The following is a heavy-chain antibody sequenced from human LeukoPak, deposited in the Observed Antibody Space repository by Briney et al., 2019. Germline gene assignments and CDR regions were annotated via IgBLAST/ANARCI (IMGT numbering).Heavy chain of an antibody. CDR1: GGTFSSYA. J-gene: IGHJ6*03. Sequence: SVKVSCKASGGTFSSYAISWVRQAPGQGLEWMGGIIPIFGTANYAQKFQGRVTITADESTSTAYMELSSLRSEDTAVYYCARARTIFGVVTPYYYYYMDVWGKGTTITVSS. V-gene: IGHV1-69*13. D-gene: IGHD3-3*01. CDR2: IIPIFGTA. CDR3: ARARTIFGVVTPYYYYYMDV.